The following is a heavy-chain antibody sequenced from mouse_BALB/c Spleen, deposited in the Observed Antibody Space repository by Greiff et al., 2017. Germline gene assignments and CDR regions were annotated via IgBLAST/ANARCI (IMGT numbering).Heavy chain of an antibody. V-gene: IGHV2-9*02. Sequence: VMLVESGPGLVAPSQSLSITCTVSGFSLTSYGVHWVRQPPGKGLEWLGVIWAGGSTNYNSALMSRLSISKDNSKSQVLLKMNSLQTDDTAMYYCAREDTTVVGAMDYWGQGTSVTVSS. J-gene: IGHJ4*01. CDR3: AREDTTVVGAMDY. CDR2: IWAGGST. CDR1: GFSLTSYG. D-gene: IGHD1-1*01.